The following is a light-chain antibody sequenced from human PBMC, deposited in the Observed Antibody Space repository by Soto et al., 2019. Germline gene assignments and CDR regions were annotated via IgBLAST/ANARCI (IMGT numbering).Light chain of an antibody. CDR1: QGINNF. Sequence: DIQMTQSPSSLSASVGDRVTITCRASQGINNFLAWYHQKPGKAPKLLIYAASTLQSGVPSRFSGSGSGTDFTLTISSLQPEDVAVYYCQEDPGAPHTFGPGTQVDIK. J-gene: IGKJ3*01. CDR3: QEDPGAPHT. CDR2: AAS. V-gene: IGKV1-27*01.